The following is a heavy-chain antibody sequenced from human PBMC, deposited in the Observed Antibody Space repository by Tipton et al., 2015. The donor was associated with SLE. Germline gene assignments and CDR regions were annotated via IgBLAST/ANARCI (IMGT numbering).Heavy chain of an antibody. CDR1: GFTFSDYY. D-gene: IGHD2-15*01. CDR3: AKDIMVVAATPSGMDV. Sequence: SLRLSCAASGFTFSDYYMSWIRQAPGKGLEWVSYISSSGSTIYYADSVKGRFTISRDNAENSLYLQMNSLRAEDTALYYCAKDIMVVAATPSGMDVWGQGTTVTVSS. CDR2: ISSSGSTI. V-gene: IGHV3-11*01. J-gene: IGHJ6*02.